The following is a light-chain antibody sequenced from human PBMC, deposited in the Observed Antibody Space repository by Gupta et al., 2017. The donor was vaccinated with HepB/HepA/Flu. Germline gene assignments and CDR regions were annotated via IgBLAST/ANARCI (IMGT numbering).Light chain of an antibody. V-gene: IGLV1-51*02. J-gene: IGLJ3*02. CDR2: ENN. CDR1: SSNIGNNY. Sequence: QSVLTQPPSLAAPPGPHATIFCSGSSSNIGNNYIYWYQLRPGILPKLLIHENNKRPARIPDRFSGARSGTSATLGITGLQTGDEADYYCGTWDSSLSAGTNWVFGGGTKLTVL. CDR3: GTWDSSLSAGTNWV.